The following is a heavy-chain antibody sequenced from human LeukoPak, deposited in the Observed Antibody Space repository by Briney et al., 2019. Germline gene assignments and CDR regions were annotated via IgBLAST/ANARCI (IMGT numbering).Heavy chain of an antibody. CDR1: GFTFSTYN. Sequence: GGSLRLSCAASGFTFSTYNMNWVRQAPGKGLEWVSSISGSSSPIYYADSVKGRFTISRDNAKNSLYLQMNSLRTEDTAVYYCARHFCSSTSCSNWGQGTLVTVSS. CDR3: ARHFCSSTSCSN. CDR2: ISGSSSPI. D-gene: IGHD2-2*01. J-gene: IGHJ4*02. V-gene: IGHV3-48*01.